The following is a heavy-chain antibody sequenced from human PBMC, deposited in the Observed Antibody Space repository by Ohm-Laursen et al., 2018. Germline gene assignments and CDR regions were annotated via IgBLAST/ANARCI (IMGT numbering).Heavy chain of an antibody. CDR2: IWYDGSNK. D-gene: IGHD3-3*01. Sequence: SLRLSCTASGFTFSSYGMHWVRQAPGKGLAWVAVIWYDGSNKYYADSVKGRFTISRDNSKNALHLQMNSLRAEDTAVYYCARGPLYYDFWSGYSNDYWGQGTLVPVSS. CDR3: ARGPLYYDFWSGYSNDY. V-gene: IGHV3-33*01. CDR1: GFTFSSYG. J-gene: IGHJ4*02.